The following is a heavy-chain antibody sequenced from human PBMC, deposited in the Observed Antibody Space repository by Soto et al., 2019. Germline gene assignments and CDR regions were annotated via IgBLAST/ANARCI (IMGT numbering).Heavy chain of an antibody. Sequence: QVQLQESGPGLVRPSQTLSLTCTVSGGSISSGDYYWSWIRQPPGKGLEWIGYIFNSGSTYYNPSLKSRVTISVDTSKNQFSLKLSSVTAADTAVYYCARDGQGYGSGSFFFYWGQGTLVTVSS. D-gene: IGHD3-10*01. CDR3: ARDGQGYGSGSFFFY. CDR2: IFNSGST. V-gene: IGHV4-30-4*01. CDR1: GGSISSGDYY. J-gene: IGHJ4*02.